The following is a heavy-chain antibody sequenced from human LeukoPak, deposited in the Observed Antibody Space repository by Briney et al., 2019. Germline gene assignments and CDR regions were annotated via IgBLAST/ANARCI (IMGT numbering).Heavy chain of an antibody. D-gene: IGHD3/OR15-3a*01. CDR3: TKGRVGLPYYFDY. CDR2: ISGSSAGT. J-gene: IGHJ4*02. Sequence: GGSLRLSCAASGFTFSTYAMSWVRQAPGKGLEWVSAISGSSAGTNYADSVKGRFTISRDNSRSTLFLHMNSLRAEDTAVYYCTKGRVGLPYYFDYWGQGTLVTVSS. V-gene: IGHV3-23*01. CDR1: GFTFSTYA.